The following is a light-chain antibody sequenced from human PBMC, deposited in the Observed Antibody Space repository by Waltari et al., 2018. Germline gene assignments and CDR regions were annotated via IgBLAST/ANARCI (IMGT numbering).Light chain of an antibody. J-gene: IGKJ1*01. CDR3: QPYVRLPAT. CDR1: QSVAKY. CDR2: HTP. Sequence: EIVLTQSPGTLSLYRGDRATLSCWARQSVAKYLAWYQHKPGPAPSLLIYHTPNRATGIPDRFSGSGAGTDFSLTLSRLEPEDFAVYYCQPYVRLPATFGQGTKVEIK. V-gene: IGKV3-20*01.